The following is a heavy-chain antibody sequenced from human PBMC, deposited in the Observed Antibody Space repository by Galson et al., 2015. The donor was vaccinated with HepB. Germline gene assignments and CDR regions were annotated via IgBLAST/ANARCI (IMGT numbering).Heavy chain of an antibody. D-gene: IGHD5-12*01. CDR2: ISYDGSNK. Sequence: SLRLSCAASGFTFSSYGMHWVRQAPGKGLEWVAVISYDGSNKYYADSVKGRFTISRDNSKNTLYLQMNSLRAEDTAVYYCAKRGYDRSLRDASDYWGQGTLVTVSS. CDR3: AKRGYDRSLRDASDY. J-gene: IGHJ4*02. V-gene: IGHV3-30*18. CDR1: GFTFSSYG.